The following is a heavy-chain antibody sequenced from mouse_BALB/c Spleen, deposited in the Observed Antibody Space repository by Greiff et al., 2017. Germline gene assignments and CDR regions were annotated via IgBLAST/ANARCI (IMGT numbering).Heavy chain of an antibody. CDR1: GYTFTDYE. CDR3: TREGGNYEAWFAY. Sequence: VKLQESGAELVRPGASVTLSCKASGYTFTDYEMHWVKQTPVHGLEWIGAIDPETGGTAYNQKFKGKATLTADKSSSTAYMELRSLTSEDSAVYYCTREGGNYEAWFAYWGQGTLVTVSA. J-gene: IGHJ3*01. D-gene: IGHD2-1*01. V-gene: IGHV1-15*01. CDR2: IDPETGGT.